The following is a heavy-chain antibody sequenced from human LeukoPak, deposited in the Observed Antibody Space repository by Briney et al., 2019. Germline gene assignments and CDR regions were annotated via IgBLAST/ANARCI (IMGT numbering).Heavy chain of an antibody. CDR1: GFTFSSYA. D-gene: IGHD6-13*01. V-gene: IGHV3-23*01. CDR2: ISGSGGST. CDR3: AKVAAAGYYYYYYYMDV. Sequence: SGGSLRLSCAASGFTFSSYAMSWVRQAPGKGLEWVSAISGSGGSTYYADSVKGRFTISRDNSKNTLYLQMNSLRAEDTAVYYCAKVAAAGYYYYYYYMDVWGKGTTVTVSS. J-gene: IGHJ6*03.